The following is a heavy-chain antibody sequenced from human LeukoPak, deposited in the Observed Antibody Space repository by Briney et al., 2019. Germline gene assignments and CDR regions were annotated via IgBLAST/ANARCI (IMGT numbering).Heavy chain of an antibody. CDR1: GYSFTNSW. Sequence: GESLKISCKGSGYSFTNSWIGWVRQMPGKGLEWMGIIYPGDSDTRYSPSFQGQVTISADKSISTAYLQWSSLKASDTAMFYCARSERGIFDYWGPGTLVSVSS. CDR3: ARSERGIFDY. D-gene: IGHD7-27*01. V-gene: IGHV5-51*01. J-gene: IGHJ4*02. CDR2: IYPGDSDT.